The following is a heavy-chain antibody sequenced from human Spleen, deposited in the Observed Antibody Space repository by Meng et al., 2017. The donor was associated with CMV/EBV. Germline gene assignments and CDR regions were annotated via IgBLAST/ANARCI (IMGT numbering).Heavy chain of an antibody. J-gene: IGHJ4*02. CDR2: IYWNDDK. V-gene: IGHV2-5*01. CDR1: SLSTSGVG. CDR3: AHSPLVSAVTAEHYFDY. Sequence: SLSTSGVGVGWIRQPPGKVLEWLALIYWNDDKRYSPSLKNRLTITKDTSKDQVVLTMTNMEPVDTATYYCAHSPLVSAVTAEHYFDYWGQGTLVTVSS. D-gene: IGHD4-11*01.